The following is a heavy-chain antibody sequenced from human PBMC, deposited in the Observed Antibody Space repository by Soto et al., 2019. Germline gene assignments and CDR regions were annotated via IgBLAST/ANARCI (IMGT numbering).Heavy chain of an antibody. CDR2: IYHSGST. J-gene: IGHJ4*02. V-gene: IGHV4-4*02. CDR1: GDSISSNNW. D-gene: IGHD5-18*01. Sequence: TLSLTCAVSGDSISSNNWWSWVRQPPGKGLEWIGEIYHSGSTHYNPSLKSRVTISVDTSKNQFSLRLRSVTAADTAVYYCASWFGYSYAFNYWGQGTLVTVSS. CDR3: ASWFGYSYAFNY.